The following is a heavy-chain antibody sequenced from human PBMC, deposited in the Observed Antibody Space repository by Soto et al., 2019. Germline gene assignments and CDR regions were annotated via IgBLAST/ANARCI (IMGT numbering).Heavy chain of an antibody. J-gene: IGHJ5*02. CDR1: GFTFSSYG. CDR2: ISYDGSNK. V-gene: IGHV3-30*18. CDR3: AKDRGSNGPCRFDP. D-gene: IGHD6-19*01. Sequence: PGGSLRLSCAASGFTFSSYGMHWVRQAPGKGLEWVAVISYDGSNKYYADSVKGRFTISRDNSKNTLYLQMNSLRADDTAVYYCAKDRGSNGPCRFDPWGQGTLVTVSS.